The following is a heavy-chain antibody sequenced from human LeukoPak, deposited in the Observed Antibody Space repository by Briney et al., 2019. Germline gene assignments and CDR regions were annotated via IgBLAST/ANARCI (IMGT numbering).Heavy chain of an antibody. V-gene: IGHV4-34*01. D-gene: IGHD3-16*01. CDR1: GGSFRGYY. CDR3: ARGVTTFGGWSGGRMDV. J-gene: IGHJ6*02. CDR2: INHSGSI. Sequence: SETLSLTCAVYGGSFRGYYWSWIRQSPGKGLEWLGEINHSGSINYNPSLKSRVTISEDTSKNQFSLRLRSVTAADTAVYFCARGVTTFGGWSGGRMDVWGQGTTVTVSS.